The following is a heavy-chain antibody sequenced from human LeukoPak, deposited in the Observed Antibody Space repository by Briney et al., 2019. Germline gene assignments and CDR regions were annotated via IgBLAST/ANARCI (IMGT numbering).Heavy chain of an antibody. Sequence: PSETLSLTCTVHGGSISSYYWSSVRQPPGKGLEWIGYIYYSGSTNYDPSFKSRVTISVDTSKNQFSLKLSSVTAADTAVYYCARGWYNWNYAVWGQGTLVTVSS. V-gene: IGHV4-59*12. J-gene: IGHJ4*02. D-gene: IGHD1-7*01. CDR3: ARGWYNWNYAV. CDR2: IYYSGST. CDR1: GGSISSYY.